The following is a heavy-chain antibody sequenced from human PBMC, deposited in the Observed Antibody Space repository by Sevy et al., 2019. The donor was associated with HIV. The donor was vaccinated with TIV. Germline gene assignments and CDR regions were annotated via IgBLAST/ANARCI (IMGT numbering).Heavy chain of an antibody. CDR2: ISSSGSTI. V-gene: IGHV3-48*03. CDR1: GFTFSSYE. D-gene: IGHD5-12*01. CDR3: ARQPSLAPHIVATMHDAFDI. J-gene: IGHJ3*02. Sequence: GGSLRLSCAASGFTFSSYEMNWVRQAPGKGLEWVSYISSSGSTIYYADSVKGRFTISRDNAKNSLYLQMNSLRAEDTAVYYCARQPSLAPHIVATMHDAFDIWGQGTMVTVSS.